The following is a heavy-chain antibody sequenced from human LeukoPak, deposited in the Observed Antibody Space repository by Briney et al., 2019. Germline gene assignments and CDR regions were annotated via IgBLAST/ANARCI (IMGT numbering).Heavy chain of an antibody. CDR3: AKLSGSSCYSPGSY. CDR1: GFTFTTYG. D-gene: IGHD2-15*01. V-gene: IGHV3-23*01. CDR2: ISDGGGST. J-gene: IGHJ4*02. Sequence: GGSLRLSCAASGFTFTTYGMSWVRQAPGKGLEWVSVISDGGGSTYYADSVKGRFTISRDNSKNTLYLQMNSLRADDTAVYYCAKLSGSSCYSPGSYWGQGTLVTVSS.